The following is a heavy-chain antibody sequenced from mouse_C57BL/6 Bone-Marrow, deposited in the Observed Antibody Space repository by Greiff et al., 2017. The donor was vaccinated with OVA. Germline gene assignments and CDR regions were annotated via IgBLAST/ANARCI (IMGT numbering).Heavy chain of an antibody. CDR3: TSYEYGAMDY. CDR1: GFTFSSYA. Sequence: EVKLVESGEGLVKPGGSLKLSCAASGFTFSSYAMSWVRQTPEKRLAWVAYISSGGDYIYYADTVKGRFTISRDNARNTLYLQMSSLKSEDTAMYDCTSYEYGAMDYWGQGTADTGSS. J-gene: IGHJ4*01. V-gene: IGHV5-9-1*02. CDR2: ISSGGDYI. D-gene: IGHD2-4*01.